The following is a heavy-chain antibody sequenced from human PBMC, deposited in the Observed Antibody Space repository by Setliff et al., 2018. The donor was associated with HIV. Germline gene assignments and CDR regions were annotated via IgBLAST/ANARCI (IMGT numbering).Heavy chain of an antibody. CDR2: VHHTGYL. V-gene: IGHV4-34*01. Sequence: PSETLSLTCAVHGGPLTDHYWNWIRQSPGKGLEWIAEVHHTGYLNYNPSLKSRVTISRDPSKNRFSLKMTSVTAADTAVYYCGRLSGLPGVWANDHWGQGTLVTVSS. D-gene: IGHD3-10*01. CDR1: GGPLTDHY. J-gene: IGHJ4*02. CDR3: GRLSGLPGVWANDH.